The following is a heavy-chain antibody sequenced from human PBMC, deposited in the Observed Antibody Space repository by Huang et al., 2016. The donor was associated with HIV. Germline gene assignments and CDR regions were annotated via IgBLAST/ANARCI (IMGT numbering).Heavy chain of an antibody. D-gene: IGHD2-15*01. V-gene: IGHV3-30*18. CDR2: MSYDGRSD. CDR1: GFIFSNFG. Sequence: QVQLVESGGGVVQPGTSLRLSCAASGFIFSNFGMHWVRQAPGKGLGWVAVMSYDGRSDSYSDSVKVRFTISRDNDKNTLSLEMNRLRHDDTAVYYCAKESRWFSDFDQWGQGTLVTVSS. J-gene: IGHJ5*02. CDR3: AKESRWFSDFDQ.